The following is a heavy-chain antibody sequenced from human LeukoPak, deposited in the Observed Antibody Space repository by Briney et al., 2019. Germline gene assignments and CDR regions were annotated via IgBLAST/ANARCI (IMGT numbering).Heavy chain of an antibody. J-gene: IGHJ4*02. V-gene: IGHV4-30-4*08. CDR2: IYYSGST. Sequence: SETLSLTCTVSGGSISSGDYYWSWIRQPPGKGLEWIGYIYYSGSTYYNPSLKSRVTISVDTSKNQFSLKLSSVTAADTAVYYCARVEYNWNDEEFDYWGQGTLVTVSS. CDR1: GGSISSGDYY. CDR3: ARVEYNWNDEEFDY. D-gene: IGHD1-20*01.